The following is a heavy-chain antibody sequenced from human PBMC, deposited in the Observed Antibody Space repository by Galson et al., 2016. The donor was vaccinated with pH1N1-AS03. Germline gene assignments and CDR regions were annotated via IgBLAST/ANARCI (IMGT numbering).Heavy chain of an antibody. CDR3: ARHVSGSYPNNLDY. J-gene: IGHJ4*02. Sequence: QVQLQESGPGLVKPSETLSLTCTVSGDSINSSPYYWGWIRQPPGKGLEWIGTIYYRGATYYSPSLKSRVTISIDTSKNQFSLNLTSVTAADTAVYYCARHVSGSYPNNLDYWGQGTLVIVSS. V-gene: IGHV4-39*07. D-gene: IGHD1-26*01. CDR2: IYYRGAT. CDR1: GDSINSSPYY.